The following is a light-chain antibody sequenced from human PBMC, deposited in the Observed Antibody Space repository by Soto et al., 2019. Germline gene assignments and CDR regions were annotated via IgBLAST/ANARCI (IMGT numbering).Light chain of an antibody. CDR1: QSISDN. CDR2: GAS. Sequence: EIVMTQSPATLSVSPGERATLSCRASQSISDNLAWYQHKPGQAPRLLIYGASTRATGIPARFSGGGSGTEFTLTISSLQSEDFALYDCQMFHGWPWTFGQGTKVEIK. V-gene: IGKV3-15*01. CDR3: QMFHGWPWT. J-gene: IGKJ1*01.